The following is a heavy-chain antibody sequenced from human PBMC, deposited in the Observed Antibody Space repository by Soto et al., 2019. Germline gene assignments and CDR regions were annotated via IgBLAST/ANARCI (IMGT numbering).Heavy chain of an antibody. CDR3: ARGHGSTLWGPYYFDF. D-gene: IGHD2-21*01. V-gene: IGHV3-21*02. Sequence: EVQLVESGGGLVRPGGSLRLSCTASGFTFNSYSMNWVRQAPGKGLEWVSYISRSSSTVYYADSVRGRFTFSRDNAKNSLSLQMNSLRAEDTAVSYCARGHGSTLWGPYYFDFWGQGTLVTVS. CDR2: ISRSSSTV. CDR1: GFTFNSYS. J-gene: IGHJ4*02.